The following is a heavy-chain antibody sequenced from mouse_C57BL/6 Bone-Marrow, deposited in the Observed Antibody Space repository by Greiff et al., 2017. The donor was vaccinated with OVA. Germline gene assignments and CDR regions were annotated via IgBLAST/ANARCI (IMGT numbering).Heavy chain of an antibody. CDR2: IDPSDSET. Sequence: QVQLQQPGAELVRPGSSVKLSCKASGYTFTSYWMHWVKQRPIQGLEWIGNIDPSDSETHYNQKFKDKATLTVDKSSSTAYMQLSSPTSEDSAVYYCAVYDYLYYYAMDYWGQGTSVTVSS. CDR3: AVYDYLYYYAMDY. D-gene: IGHD2-4*01. J-gene: IGHJ4*01. CDR1: GYTFTSYW. V-gene: IGHV1-52*01.